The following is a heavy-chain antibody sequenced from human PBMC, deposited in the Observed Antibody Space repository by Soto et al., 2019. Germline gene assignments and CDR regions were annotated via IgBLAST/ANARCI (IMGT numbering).Heavy chain of an antibody. CDR3: ARLGGYYQAFDQ. J-gene: IGHJ4*01. CDR1: GSRSSRYY. V-gene: IGHV4-59*08. Sequence: SETRSLTCCVGGSRSSRYYWGWFRLPPGQGLQWVGYIYYTGTTSYNPSLKGRVTVSLDTSKKQFSLKLRSVTAADTAVYFCARLGGYYQAFDQWGQGALVTVSS. CDR2: IYYTGTT. D-gene: IGHD3-22*01.